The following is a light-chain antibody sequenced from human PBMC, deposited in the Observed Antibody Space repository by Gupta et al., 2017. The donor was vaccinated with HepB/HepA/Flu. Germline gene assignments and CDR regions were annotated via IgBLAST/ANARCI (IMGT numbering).Light chain of an antibody. CDR3: QQRSNWPWT. Sequence: EIVLTQSPATLSLSPGARATLSCRDSQSVSSYLAWYQQKPGQAPRLLIYDASNRATGIPARFSGSGSGTDFTLTISSLEPEDFAVYYCQQRSNWPWTFGHGTKVDIK. J-gene: IGKJ3*01. CDR1: QSVSSY. CDR2: DAS. V-gene: IGKV3-11*01.